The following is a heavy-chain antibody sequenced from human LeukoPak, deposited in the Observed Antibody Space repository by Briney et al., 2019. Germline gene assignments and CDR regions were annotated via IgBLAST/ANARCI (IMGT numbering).Heavy chain of an antibody. CDR3: TRNSGWYGIS. CDR1: GFTLSSYE. V-gene: IGHV3-23*01. Sequence: GGSLRLSCTVSGFTLSSYEMTWFRQARGKGVEGVSSMCYGGADSHYADSVKGRFTISRDNSNNTLYLQLSTLRADDTAVYYCTRNSGWYGISWGQGTLVTVSS. CDR2: MCYGGADS. D-gene: IGHD6-19*01. J-gene: IGHJ4*02.